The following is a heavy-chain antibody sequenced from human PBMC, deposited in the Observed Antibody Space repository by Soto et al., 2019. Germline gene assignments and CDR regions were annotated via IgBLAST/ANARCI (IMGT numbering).Heavy chain of an antibody. V-gene: IGHV4-31*03. CDR3: ARESRGYFDDP. CDR2: IYYSGST. D-gene: IGHD3-9*01. J-gene: IGHJ5*02. CDR1: GGSISSGGYY. Sequence: KPSETLSLTCTVSGGSISSGGYYWSWIRQHPGKGLEWIGYIYYSGSTYYKPSLKSRVTISVDTSKNQFSLKLSSVTAADTAVYYCARESRGYFDDPWGQGTMVTVYS.